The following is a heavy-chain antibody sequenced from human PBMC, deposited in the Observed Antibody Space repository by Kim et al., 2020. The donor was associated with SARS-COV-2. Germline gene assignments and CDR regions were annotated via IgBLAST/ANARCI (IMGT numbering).Heavy chain of an antibody. J-gene: IGHJ4*02. CDR3: AKDMNYGSGSYLGY. Sequence: ADSVKGRFTISRDNSKNSLYLQMNSLRTEDTALYYCAKDMNYGSGSYLGYWGQGTLVTVSS. V-gene: IGHV3-43*01. D-gene: IGHD3-10*01.